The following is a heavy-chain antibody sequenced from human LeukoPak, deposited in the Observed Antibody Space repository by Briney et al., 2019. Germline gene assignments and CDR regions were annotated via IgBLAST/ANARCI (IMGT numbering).Heavy chain of an antibody. CDR2: ISDSGGRT. CDR3: AKDRKYFDY. CDR1: GFTFSTYA. Sequence: PGGSLRLSCAASGFTFSTYAMSWVRQAPGKGLEWVSLISDSGGRTYYADSVKGRFTISRDNSKNTVFLQMNSLRAEDTAVYYCAKDRKYFDYWGQGTLVTVSS. J-gene: IGHJ4*02. D-gene: IGHD1-14*01. V-gene: IGHV3-23*01.